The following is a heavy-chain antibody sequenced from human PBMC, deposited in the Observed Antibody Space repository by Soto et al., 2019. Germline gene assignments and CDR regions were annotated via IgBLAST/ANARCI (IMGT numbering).Heavy chain of an antibody. CDR2: IYWDDDK. CDR1: GFSLTTSGVG. CDR3: AHRILRTVFGLVTTTAIYFDF. Sequence: QITLNASGPTVVKPAETLTLTCTFSGFSLTTSGVGVGWIRQSPGKAPEWLALIYWDDDKRYSASLKSRLTITKDTSKNQVVLTMASVDPADTATYYCAHRILRTVFGLVTTTAIYFDFWGQGTPVVVSS. J-gene: IGHJ4*02. D-gene: IGHD3-3*01. V-gene: IGHV2-5*02.